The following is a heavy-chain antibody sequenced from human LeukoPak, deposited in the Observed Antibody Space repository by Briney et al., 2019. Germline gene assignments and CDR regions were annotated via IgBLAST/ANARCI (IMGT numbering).Heavy chain of an antibody. J-gene: IGHJ4*02. CDR1: GFTFSSYG. V-gene: IGHV3-30*18. CDR2: ISYDGSNK. CDR3: AKGIVAGLSSPTDY. Sequence: GGSLRLSCAASGFTFSSYGMHWVRQAPGKGLEWVAVISYDGSNKYYADSVKGRFTISRDNSKNTPYLQMNSLRAEDTAVYYCAKGIVAGLSSPTDYWGQGTLVTVSS. D-gene: IGHD6-19*01.